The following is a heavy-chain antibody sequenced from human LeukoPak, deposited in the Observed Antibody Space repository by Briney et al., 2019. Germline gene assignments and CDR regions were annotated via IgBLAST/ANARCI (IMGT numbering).Heavy chain of an antibody. CDR3: ARRYCSSTNCYWDFDY. J-gene: IGHJ4*02. CDR1: GYNFSNYW. V-gene: IGHV5-51*01. Sequence: GESLKISCKGSGYNFSNYWIGWVRQMPGKGLEWMGILYPGDSDTRYSPSFQGQVTISADKSIRTAYLQWSSLKASDTAMYYCARRYCSSTNCYWDFDYWGQGTLVTVSS. D-gene: IGHD2-2*01. CDR2: LYPGDSDT.